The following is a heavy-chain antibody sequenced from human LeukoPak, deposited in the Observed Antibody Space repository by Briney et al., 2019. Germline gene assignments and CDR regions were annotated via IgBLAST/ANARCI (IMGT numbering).Heavy chain of an antibody. CDR2: ISGSGGST. CDR3: AKQGSSWSYYYYYYMDV. Sequence: GGSLRLSCVASGFTFSSYAMSWVRQAPGKGLEWVSAISGSGGSTYYADSVKGRFTISRDNSKNTLYLQMNSLRAEDTAVYYCAKQGSSWSYYYYYYMDVWGKGTTVTVSS. V-gene: IGHV3-23*01. J-gene: IGHJ6*03. D-gene: IGHD6-13*01. CDR1: GFTFSSYA.